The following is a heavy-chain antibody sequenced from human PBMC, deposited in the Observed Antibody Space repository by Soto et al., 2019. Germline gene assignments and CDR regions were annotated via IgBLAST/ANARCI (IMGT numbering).Heavy chain of an antibody. CDR2: IYFSGSGTS. D-gene: IGHD3-10*01. Sequence: KPSETLSLTCSVSGDFIRDTTYSWAWVRQAPGKGLEWVGSIYFSGSGTSSYNPSLKSRVTISVDTSKNQFSLKLSSVTAADTAVYYCARSGAGGAVDYWGQGTLVTVSS. J-gene: IGHJ4*02. CDR3: ARSGAGGAVDY. CDR1: GDFIRDTTYS. V-gene: IGHV4-39*01.